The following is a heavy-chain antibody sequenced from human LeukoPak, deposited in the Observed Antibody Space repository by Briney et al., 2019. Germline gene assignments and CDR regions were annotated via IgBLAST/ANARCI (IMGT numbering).Heavy chain of an antibody. CDR1: GYSFPNYW. D-gene: IGHD1/OR15-1a*01. J-gene: IGHJ4*02. CDR3: ATSESQTRFDY. V-gene: IGHV5-51*01. CDR2: IYPGDSAT. Sequence: GEPLKISCKASGYSFPNYWIGWVRQMPGKGLEWMGVIYPGDSATRYSPSFQGQVTISADKSISTAYLQWSSLRASDTAMYYCATSESQTRFDYWGQGTPVTVSS.